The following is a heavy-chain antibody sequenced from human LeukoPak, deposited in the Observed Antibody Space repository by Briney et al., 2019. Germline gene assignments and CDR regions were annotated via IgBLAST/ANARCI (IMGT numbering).Heavy chain of an antibody. CDR2: IKQDGSEQ. J-gene: IGHJ4*02. CDR3: AREWQGGIAAAGTRIEGDY. Sequence: GGALRLSCAVSGFSVSGYWMTWVRHAPGKGLEWVANIKQDGSEQNYVDSVKGRFTISRDNAENSLFLQMNSLRVEDTAVYYCAREWQGGIAAAGTRIEGDYWGQGTLVAVSS. V-gene: IGHV3-7*01. CDR1: GFSVSGYW. D-gene: IGHD6-13*01.